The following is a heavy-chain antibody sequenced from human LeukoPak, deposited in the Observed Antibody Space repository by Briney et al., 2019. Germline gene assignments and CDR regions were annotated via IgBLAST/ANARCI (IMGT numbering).Heavy chain of an antibody. CDR1: GFTFSNAW. D-gene: IGHD3-16*01. J-gene: IGHJ4*02. CDR2: IRTRPDGGTA. V-gene: IGHV3-15*01. Sequence: PGGSLRLSCAASGFTFSNAWMSWVRQAPGKGLEWVGRIRTRPDGGTADYAAPVKGRFTISRDDPKNTLYLQLNSLKTGDTAVYYCTTDSHWVYFDYWGQGTLVTVSS. CDR3: TTDSHWVYFDY.